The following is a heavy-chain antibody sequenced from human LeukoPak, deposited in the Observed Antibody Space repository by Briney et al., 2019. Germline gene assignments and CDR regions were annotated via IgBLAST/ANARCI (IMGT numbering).Heavy chain of an antibody. V-gene: IGHV3-21*01. Sequence: GGTLRLSCAASGFTFSSYSMNWVRQAPGKGLEWVSSISSSSSYIYYADSVKGRFTISRDNAKNSLYLQMNSLRAEDTAVYYCARGDGYYDSSGYFDYWGQGTLVTVSS. CDR1: GFTFSSYS. CDR2: ISSSSSYI. D-gene: IGHD3-22*01. J-gene: IGHJ4*02. CDR3: ARGDGYYDSSGYFDY.